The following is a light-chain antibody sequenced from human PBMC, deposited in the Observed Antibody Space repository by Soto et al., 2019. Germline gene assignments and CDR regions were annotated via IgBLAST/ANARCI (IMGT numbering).Light chain of an antibody. CDR1: QSISSW. Sequence: DIQMTQSPSTLSAYVGDRVTITCRASQSISSWLAGYQQKPGKAPKLLIYKASSLESEVPSRYSGSGSGTEFTVTISSLQPDDFATYYCQQYKSYPLTFGGGTKVEIK. CDR2: KAS. CDR3: QQYKSYPLT. V-gene: IGKV1-5*03. J-gene: IGKJ4*01.